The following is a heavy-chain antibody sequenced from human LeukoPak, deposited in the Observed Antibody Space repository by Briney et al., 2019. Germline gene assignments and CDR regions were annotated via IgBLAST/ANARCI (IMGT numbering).Heavy chain of an antibody. V-gene: IGHV3-30*04. Sequence: QPGRSLRLSCAASGVTFSSYAMRWVRQAPGKGLEWVAVISYDGSNKYCADSVKGRFNISRDNSKNTLYLQMNSLRAEDTTVYCCARDGHVLLWFGKLWFDYWGQGTLVTVSS. J-gene: IGHJ4*02. CDR1: GVTFSSYA. CDR2: ISYDGSNK. CDR3: ARDGHVLLWFGKLWFDY. D-gene: IGHD3-10*01.